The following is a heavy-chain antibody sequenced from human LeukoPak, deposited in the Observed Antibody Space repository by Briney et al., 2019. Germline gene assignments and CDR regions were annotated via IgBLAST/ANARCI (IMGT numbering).Heavy chain of an antibody. V-gene: IGHV3-74*03. Sequence: GGSLTLSCAASGFTFTSHWMHWVRQAPGKGLVWVSYITGDGVTTKYADAVTGRFTIPRDNARNTVYLQMGSLRLEDTAVYYCTRDRGFHFDLWGQGTLVTVSS. D-gene: IGHD5-12*01. J-gene: IGHJ4*02. CDR3: TRDRGFHFDL. CDR1: GFTFTSHW. CDR2: ITGDGVTT.